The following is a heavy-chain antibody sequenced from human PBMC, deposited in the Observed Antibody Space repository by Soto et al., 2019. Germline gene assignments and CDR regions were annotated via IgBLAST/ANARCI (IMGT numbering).Heavy chain of an antibody. CDR2: IYPGDSDT. CDR3: ARPAYSDSWHGDAFDI. J-gene: IGHJ3*02. Sequence: GESLKISCKGSGYSFTSYWIGWVRQMPGKGLEWMGIIYPGDSDTRYSPSFQVQVTISADKSISTAYLQWSSLKASDTAMYYCARPAYSDSWHGDAFDIWGQGTMVIVSS. CDR1: GYSFTSYW. V-gene: IGHV5-51*01. D-gene: IGHD6-13*01.